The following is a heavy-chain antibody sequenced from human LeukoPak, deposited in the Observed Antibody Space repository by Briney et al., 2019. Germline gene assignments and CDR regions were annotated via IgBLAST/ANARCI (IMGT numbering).Heavy chain of an antibody. CDR1: GYTFSGYY. CDR2: INPNSGGT. Sequence: ASVKVSCKASGYTFSGYYLHWVRQAPGQGLEWMGWINPNSGGTNYAQKFQGRVTMTRDTSITTAYMELSSLRSDDTAVYYCTGEDYWGQGTLVTVSS. CDR3: TGEDY. J-gene: IGHJ4*02. V-gene: IGHV1-2*02.